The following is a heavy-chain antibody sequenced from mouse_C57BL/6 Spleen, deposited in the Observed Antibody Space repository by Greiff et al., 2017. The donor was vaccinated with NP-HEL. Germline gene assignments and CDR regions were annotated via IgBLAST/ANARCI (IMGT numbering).Heavy chain of an antibody. J-gene: IGHJ2*01. V-gene: IGHV1-82*01. CDR2: IYPGDGDT. CDR1: GYAFSSSW. Sequence: VQLQQSGPELVKPGASVKISCKASGYAFSSSWMNWVKQRPGQGLEWIGRIYPGDGDTNYNGKFKGKATLTADKSSSTAYMQLSSLTSEDSAVYFCARSAIQLRLCYFDYWGQGTTLTVSS. CDR3: ARSAIQLRLCYFDY. D-gene: IGHD3-2*02.